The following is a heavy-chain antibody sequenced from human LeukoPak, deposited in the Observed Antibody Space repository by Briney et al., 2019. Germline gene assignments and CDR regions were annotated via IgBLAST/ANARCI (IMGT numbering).Heavy chain of an antibody. CDR3: AREPLWFGEFDTYMDV. Sequence: SETLSLTCTVSGGSISSSSYYWAWIRQPPGKGLEWIGSIHYSGSTYYNPSLQSRVTISIDTSKNQFSLKLRFVTAADTAVYYCAREPLWFGEFDTYMDVWGKGTTVTISS. CDR2: IHYSGST. V-gene: IGHV4-39*07. D-gene: IGHD3-10*01. J-gene: IGHJ6*03. CDR1: GGSISSSSYY.